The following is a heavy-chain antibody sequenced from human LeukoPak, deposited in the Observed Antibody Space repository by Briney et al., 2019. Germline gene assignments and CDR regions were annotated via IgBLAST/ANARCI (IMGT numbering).Heavy chain of an antibody. D-gene: IGHD3-9*01. Sequence: SETLSLTCTVSGYSISSGYYWGWIRQPPGKGLEWIGSIYHSGSTYYNPSLKSRVTISVDTSKNQFSLKLSSVTAADTAVYYCARQDVLRYFDWLTFRPMDVWGKGTTVTISS. CDR1: GYSISSGYY. CDR2: IYHSGST. CDR3: ARQDVLRYFDWLTFRPMDV. J-gene: IGHJ6*03. V-gene: IGHV4-38-2*02.